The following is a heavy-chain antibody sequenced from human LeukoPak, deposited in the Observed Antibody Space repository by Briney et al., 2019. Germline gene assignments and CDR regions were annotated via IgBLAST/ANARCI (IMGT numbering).Heavy chain of an antibody. D-gene: IGHD6-6*01. CDR1: GFIVSSNY. CDR3: AREPYSSSWYYFDY. J-gene: IGHJ4*02. Sequence: PGGSLRLSCAASGFIVSSNYMSWVRQAPGKGLEWVSVIYSGGTTYYADSVKGRFTISRDNSKNTLYLQMNSLRAEDTAVYYCAREPYSSSWYYFDYWGQGTLVTVSS. CDR2: IYSGGTT. V-gene: IGHV3-53*01.